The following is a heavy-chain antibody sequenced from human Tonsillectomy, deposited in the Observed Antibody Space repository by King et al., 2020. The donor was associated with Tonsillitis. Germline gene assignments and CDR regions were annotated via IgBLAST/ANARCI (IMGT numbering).Heavy chain of an antibody. D-gene: IGHD5-24*01. CDR1: GLTFGSYW. Sequence: VQLVESGGGLVQPGGSLRLSCGASGLTFGSYWMSWVRQAPGKGLEWVANINPDGSDIYYVESVKGRFTISSDNAKNSLYLQMDSLRSEDTAVYYCARAGSLATIFDYWGQGTVVTVSS. V-gene: IGHV3-7*03. J-gene: IGHJ4*02. CDR3: ARAGSLATIFDY. CDR2: INPDGSDI.